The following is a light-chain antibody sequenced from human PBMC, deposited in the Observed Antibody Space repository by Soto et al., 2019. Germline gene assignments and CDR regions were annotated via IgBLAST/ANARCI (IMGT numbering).Light chain of an antibody. CDR1: RRDVGGYSY. V-gene: IGLV2-14*03. Sequence: QSALTQPASVSGSPGQSVTISCTGTRRDVGGYSYVSWYQQHPGKAPKLMIYDVNNRPSGVSDRFSGSKSGNTASLTISGLQAEDESDYYCSSFTSYSTLVFGGRTKVTVL. CDR2: DVN. CDR3: SSFTSYSTLV. J-gene: IGLJ2*01.